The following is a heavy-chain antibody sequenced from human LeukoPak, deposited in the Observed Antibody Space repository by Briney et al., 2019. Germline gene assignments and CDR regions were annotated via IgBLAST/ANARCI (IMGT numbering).Heavy chain of an antibody. V-gene: IGHV4-4*07. CDR2: IYTSGST. CDR1: GGSSGSYY. D-gene: IGHD1-26*01. CDR3: ARGSWWEPTSMFDY. Sequence: SETLSLTCTAPGGSSGSYYWSLIRQPARKGLDRIGRIYTSGSTNYNPSLKSRVTMSVDTSKNQFSLKLSSVTAADTAVYYCARGSWWEPTSMFDYWGQGTLVTVSS. J-gene: IGHJ4*02.